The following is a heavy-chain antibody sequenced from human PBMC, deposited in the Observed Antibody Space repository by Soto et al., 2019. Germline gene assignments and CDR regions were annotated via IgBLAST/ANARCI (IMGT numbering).Heavy chain of an antibody. CDR1: GGSISSSSFH. Sequence: SETLSLTCTVSGGSISSSSFHWGWIRQPPGKGLEWIGSIYSSGSTYYNPSLKSRVTISVDTSKNQFSLKLTSVTAADTAVYYCARSGVVVHTGAFDIWGQGTTVTVSS. J-gene: IGHJ3*02. CDR3: ARSGVVVHTGAFDI. D-gene: IGHD2-15*01. CDR2: IYSSGST. V-gene: IGHV4-39*01.